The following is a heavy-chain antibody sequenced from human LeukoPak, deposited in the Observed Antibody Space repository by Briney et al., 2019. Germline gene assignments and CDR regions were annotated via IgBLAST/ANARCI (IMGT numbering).Heavy chain of an antibody. CDR1: GSSFTSYW. Sequence: GASLQISCQGSGSSFTSYWIGWVRQLPGKGLEWMGIIYPGDSDTRYSPSFQGQVTISADKSISTAYLQWSSLKASDTAMYYCARLNYYDSSGYPYYFDYWGQGTLVTVSS. CDR2: IYPGDSDT. J-gene: IGHJ4*02. CDR3: ARLNYYDSSGYPYYFDY. D-gene: IGHD3-22*01. V-gene: IGHV5-51*01.